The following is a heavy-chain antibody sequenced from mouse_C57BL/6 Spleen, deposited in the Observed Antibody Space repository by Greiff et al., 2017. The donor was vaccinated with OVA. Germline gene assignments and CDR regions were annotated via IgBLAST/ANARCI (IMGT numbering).Heavy chain of an antibody. CDR3: ARRAYGSSYVYYAMDY. Sequence: EVQLQQSVAELVRPGASVKLSCTASGFNIKNTYMHWVKQRPEQGLEWIGRIDPANGNTKYAPKFQGKATITADTSSNTAYLQLSSLTSEDTAIYYCARRAYGSSYVYYAMDYWGQGTSVTVSS. V-gene: IGHV14-3*01. J-gene: IGHJ4*01. CDR2: IDPANGNT. D-gene: IGHD1-1*01. CDR1: GFNIKNTY.